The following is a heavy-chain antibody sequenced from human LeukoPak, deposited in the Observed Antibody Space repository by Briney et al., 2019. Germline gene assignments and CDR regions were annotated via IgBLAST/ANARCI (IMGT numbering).Heavy chain of an antibody. CDR3: ARDLGIAVAGTEYDY. CDR2: INPNSGGT. D-gene: IGHD6-19*01. J-gene: IGHJ4*02. Sequence: GASVKVSCKASGYTFTGYYMHWVRQAPGQGLEWMGWINPNSGGTNYAQKFQGRVTMTRDTSISTAYMELSRLRSDDTAVYYCARDLGIAVAGTEYDYWGQGTLVTVSS. CDR1: GYTFTGYY. V-gene: IGHV1-2*02.